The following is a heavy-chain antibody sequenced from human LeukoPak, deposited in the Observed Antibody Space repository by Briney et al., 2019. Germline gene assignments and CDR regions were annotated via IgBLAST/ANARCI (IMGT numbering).Heavy chain of an antibody. CDR3: AKVAPSKRCVVEPAALTEWFYP. Sequence: GGSLRLSCAASGFTFSSYAMSWVRQAPGKGLEWVSAISGSGGSTYYTDSVKGRLTISRDTTKNTLDLQMNSLRAEDTAVYFFAKVAPSKRCVVEPAALTEWFYPWGQGTLVTVSS. CDR2: ISGSGGST. CDR1: GFTFSSYA. D-gene: IGHD2-2*01. J-gene: IGHJ5*02. V-gene: IGHV3-23*01.